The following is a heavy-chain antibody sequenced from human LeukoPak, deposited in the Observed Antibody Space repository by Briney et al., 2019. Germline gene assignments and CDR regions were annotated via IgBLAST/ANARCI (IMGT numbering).Heavy chain of an antibody. D-gene: IGHD3-10*01. CDR3: ARYYSDAFDV. CDR1: GFTFSDYY. J-gene: IGHJ3*01. Sequence: PGGSLGLSCAASGFTFSDYYMTWIRQAPGKGPEWLSYISSTTGRIIYYADSVKGRFTISRDNTKNSLFLQMVSLRVEDTAVYYCARYYSDAFDVWGQGTVVTVSS. V-gene: IGHV3-11*04. CDR2: ISSTTGRII.